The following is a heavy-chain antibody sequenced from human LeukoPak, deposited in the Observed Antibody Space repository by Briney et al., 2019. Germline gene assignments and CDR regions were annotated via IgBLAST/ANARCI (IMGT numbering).Heavy chain of an antibody. V-gene: IGHV3-23*01. CDR2: ISGSGGST. Sequence: GGSLRLSCAASGFTFSSYAMSWVRQAPGKGLGWVSGISGSGGSTYYADSVKGRFTISRDKSKDTLFLQMNSLRVEDTAIYYCAKDGVETYGGVSFFDYWGQGTLVTVSS. J-gene: IGHJ4*02. CDR1: GFTFSSYA. D-gene: IGHD4-23*01. CDR3: AKDGVETYGGVSFFDY.